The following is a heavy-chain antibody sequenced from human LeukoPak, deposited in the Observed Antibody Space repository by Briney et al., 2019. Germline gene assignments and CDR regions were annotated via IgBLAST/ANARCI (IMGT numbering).Heavy chain of an antibody. D-gene: IGHD1-26*01. CDR2: IYSSGST. J-gene: IGHJ4*02. V-gene: IGHV4-59*01. CDR1: GGSISSYY. Sequence: SETLSLTCTVSGGSISSYYWSWIRQHPGKGLEWIGYIYSSGSTNYNPSLKSRVTISVDTSKNQFSLKLSSVTAADTAVYYCARLALQEVGTSQTYYLDYWGQGTLVTVSS. CDR3: ARLALQEVGTSQTYYLDY.